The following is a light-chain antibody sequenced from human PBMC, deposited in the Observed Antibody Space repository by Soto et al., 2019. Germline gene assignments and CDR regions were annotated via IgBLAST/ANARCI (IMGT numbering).Light chain of an antibody. J-gene: IGKJ5*01. CDR1: QNVRSN. V-gene: IGKV3-15*01. CDR2: GAS. CDR3: QQYNNWPPIT. Sequence: EVVMTQSPATLSVSPGERVTLSCSASQNVRSNLAWYQQKPGQSPXLXXYGASTRATGIPARFSGSGSGTEFTLTISSLQSEDFAVYYCQQYNNWPPITFGQGTRLEIK.